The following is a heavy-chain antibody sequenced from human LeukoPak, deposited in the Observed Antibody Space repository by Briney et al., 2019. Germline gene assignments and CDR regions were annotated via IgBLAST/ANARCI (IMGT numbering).Heavy chain of an antibody. J-gene: IGHJ4*02. CDR3: AKESFYYDTTGYKAYYFDY. Sequence: GGSLRLSCAASGFNFGGYSMNWVRQAPGKGLEWVSAISGSGGSTYYADSVKGRFTISRDNSKNTLYLQMNSLRAEDTAVYYCAKESFYYDTTGYKAYYFDYWGQGTLVTVSS. CDR2: ISGSGGST. D-gene: IGHD3-22*01. CDR1: GFNFGGYS. V-gene: IGHV3-23*01.